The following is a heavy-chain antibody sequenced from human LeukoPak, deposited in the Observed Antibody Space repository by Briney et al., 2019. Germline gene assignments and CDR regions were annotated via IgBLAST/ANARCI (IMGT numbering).Heavy chain of an antibody. CDR3: ARVGGIAVAGMPFDY. Sequence: SETLSLTRTVSGGSISSYYWSWIRQPAGKGLEWIGRIYTSGSTNYNPSLKSRVTMSVDTSKNQFSLKLSSVTAADTAVYYCARVGGIAVAGMPFDYWGQGTLVTVSS. CDR2: IYTSGST. CDR1: GGSISSYY. V-gene: IGHV4-4*07. J-gene: IGHJ4*02. D-gene: IGHD6-19*01.